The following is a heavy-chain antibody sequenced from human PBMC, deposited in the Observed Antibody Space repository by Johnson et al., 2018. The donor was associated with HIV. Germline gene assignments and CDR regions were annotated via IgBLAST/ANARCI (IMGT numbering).Heavy chain of an antibody. Sequence: VQLVESGGGVVQPGGSLRLSCAASGFTVSSNYMSWVRQAPGKGLEWVSVIYSGGSTYYADSVKGRFTISRDNSKNTQYLQMHSLRAEDTAVYSCARQTLSAFDIWCQGTMVTVSS. CDR2: IYSGGST. CDR3: ARQTLSAFDI. V-gene: IGHV3-66*02. J-gene: IGHJ3*02. CDR1: GFTVSSNY.